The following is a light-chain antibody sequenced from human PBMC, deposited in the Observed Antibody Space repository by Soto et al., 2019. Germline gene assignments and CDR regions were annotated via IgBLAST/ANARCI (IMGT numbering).Light chain of an antibody. CDR2: GAS. J-gene: IGKJ2*01. CDR1: QSVSSSC. CDR3: QQYDTSIWAYT. V-gene: IGKV3-20*01. Sequence: EVVLTQSPVTLSLSPGERATLSCRASQSVSSSCLAWYQQKPGQAPRLLIYGASSRATGIPDRFSGSGSGTDFTLTISRLDPEDFAVYYCQQYDTSIWAYTFGQGTKLEIK.